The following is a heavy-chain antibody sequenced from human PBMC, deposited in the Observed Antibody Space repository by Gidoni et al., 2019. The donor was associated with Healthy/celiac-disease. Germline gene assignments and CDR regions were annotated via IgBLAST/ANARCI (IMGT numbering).Heavy chain of an antibody. CDR3: TTDAGGITMIVVVPDAFDI. Sequence: EVQLVESGGGLVKPGGSLRLSCAASGFTFSNAWLSWVRQAPGKGLEWVGRIKSKTDGGTTDYAAPVKGRFTISRDDSKNTLYLQMNSLKTEDTAVYYCTTDAGGITMIVVVPDAFDIWGQGTMVTVSS. J-gene: IGHJ3*02. CDR1: GFTFSNAW. CDR2: IKSKTDGGTT. V-gene: IGHV3-15*01. D-gene: IGHD3-22*01.